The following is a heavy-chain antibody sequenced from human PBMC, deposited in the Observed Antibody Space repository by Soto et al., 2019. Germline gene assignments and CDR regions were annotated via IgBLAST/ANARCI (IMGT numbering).Heavy chain of an antibody. J-gene: IGHJ4*02. D-gene: IGHD3-3*01. V-gene: IGHV3-30*18. Sequence: QVQLVESGGGVVQPGRSLRLSCAASGFTFSSYGMHWVRQAPGKGLEWVAVISYDGSNKYYADSVKGQFTISRDNSKNTLYLQMNSLRAEDTAVYYCAKDRVAPDYYFDYWGQGTLVTVSS. CDR2: ISYDGSNK. CDR1: GFTFSSYG. CDR3: AKDRVAPDYYFDY.